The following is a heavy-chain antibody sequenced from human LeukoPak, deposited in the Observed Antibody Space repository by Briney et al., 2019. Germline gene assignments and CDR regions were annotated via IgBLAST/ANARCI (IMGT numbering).Heavy chain of an antibody. J-gene: IGHJ6*02. CDR1: GFTFSSYG. D-gene: IGHD3-9*01. Sequence: GGSLRLSCAASGFTFSSYGMHWVRQAPGKGLEWVAVISYDGSNKYYADSVKGRFTISRDNSKNTLYLQMNSLRAEDTAVYYCAKGPYYDILTGYTIPDYYYYGMDVWGQGTTVTVSS. CDR3: AKGPYYDILTGYTIPDYYYYGMDV. V-gene: IGHV3-30*18. CDR2: ISYDGSNK.